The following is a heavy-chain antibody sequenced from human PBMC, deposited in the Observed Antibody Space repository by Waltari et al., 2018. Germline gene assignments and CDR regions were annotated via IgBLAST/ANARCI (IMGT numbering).Heavy chain of an antibody. D-gene: IGHD4-17*01. CDR2: IYYSGST. CDR3: ARHDGGSLDSAFDI. CDR1: GGSISSSSYY. V-gene: IGHV4-39*07. Sequence: QLQLQESGPGLVKPSETLSLTCTVSGGSISSSSYYWGWIRQPPGKGLEWIGSIYYSGSTYYNPSLNSRVTISVDTSKNQFSLRLSSVTAADTAVYYCARHDGGSLDSAFDIWGQGTMVTVSS. J-gene: IGHJ3*02.